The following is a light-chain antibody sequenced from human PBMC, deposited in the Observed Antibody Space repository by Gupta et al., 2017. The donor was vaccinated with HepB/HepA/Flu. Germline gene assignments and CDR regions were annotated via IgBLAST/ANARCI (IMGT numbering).Light chain of an antibody. V-gene: IGKV3-11*01. CDR2: DAS. CDR1: QSVSSY. CDR3: QQHHNWPPLGT. J-gene: IGKJ3*01. Sequence: EIVLTQSPATLSLSPGERATLSCRASQSVSSYLAWYQQKPGQAPRLLIYDASNRATGIPARFSFSGSGTDFALTISSLEPEDFAVYYWQQHHNWPPLGTFGAGTKVDIK.